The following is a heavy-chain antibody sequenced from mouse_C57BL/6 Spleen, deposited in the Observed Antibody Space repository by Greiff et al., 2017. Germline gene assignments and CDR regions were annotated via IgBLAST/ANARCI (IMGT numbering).Heavy chain of an antibody. V-gene: IGHV5-4*03. D-gene: IGHD2-5*01. CDR1: GFTFSSYA. CDR3: ARALDSNLFDY. CDR2: ISDGGSYT. J-gene: IGHJ2*01. Sequence: DVMLVESGGGLVKPGGSLKLSCAASGFTFSSYAMSWVRQTPEKRLEWVATISDGGSYTYYPDNVKGRFTISRDHAKNNLYLQMSHLKAEDTARYYCARALDSNLFDYWGQGTTLTVSS.